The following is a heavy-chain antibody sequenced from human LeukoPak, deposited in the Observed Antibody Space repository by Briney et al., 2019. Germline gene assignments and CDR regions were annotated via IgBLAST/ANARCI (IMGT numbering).Heavy chain of an antibody. CDR2: MNPNSGNT. V-gene: IGHV1-8*01. Sequence: ASVKVSCKASGYTFTSYDINWVRQATGQGLEWMGWMNPNSGNTGYAQKFQGRVTMTRNTSISTAYMELSSLRSEDTAVYYCASWARSDIAVAGGAVDYWGQGTLVTVSS. CDR3: ASWARSDIAVAGGAVDY. CDR1: GYTFTSYD. J-gene: IGHJ4*02. D-gene: IGHD6-19*01.